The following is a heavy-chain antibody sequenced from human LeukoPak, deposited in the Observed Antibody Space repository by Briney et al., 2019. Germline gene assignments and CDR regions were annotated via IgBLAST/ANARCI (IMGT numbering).Heavy chain of an antibody. CDR1: GGTFSSYA. CDR2: IIPIFGTA. CDR3: TKGGGSSSWYDY. Sequence: ASVKVSCKASGGTFSSYAISWVRQAPGQGLEWMGRIIPIFGTANYAQKFQGRVTMTRDTSTSTVYMQLSSLRSEDTAVYYCTKGGGSSSWYDYWGQGTLVTVSS. V-gene: IGHV1-69*05. D-gene: IGHD6-13*01. J-gene: IGHJ4*02.